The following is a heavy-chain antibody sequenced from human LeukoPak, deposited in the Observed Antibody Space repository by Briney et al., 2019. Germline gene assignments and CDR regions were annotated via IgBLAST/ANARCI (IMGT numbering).Heavy chain of an antibody. CDR2: IYTSGGT. CDR1: GGSIRSGSYY. J-gene: IGHJ5*02. Sequence: PSQTLSLTCTVSGGSIRSGSYYWSWIRQPAGKGLEWIGRIYTSGGTNYNPSLKSRVTISVDTSKNQFSLKLNSVTAADTALYFCARDLDYGPRNWFDPWGQGTLVTVSS. V-gene: IGHV4-61*02. CDR3: ARDLDYGPRNWFDP. D-gene: IGHD4-17*01.